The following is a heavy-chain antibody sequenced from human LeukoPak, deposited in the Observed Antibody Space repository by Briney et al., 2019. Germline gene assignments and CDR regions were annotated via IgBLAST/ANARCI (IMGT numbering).Heavy chain of an antibody. CDR3: AGNPGIAAAPEGGY. D-gene: IGHD6-13*01. J-gene: IGHJ4*02. CDR1: GGSISSGGYY. V-gene: IGHV4-31*03. Sequence: SETLSLTCTVSGGSISSGGYYWSWIRQHPGKGLEWIGYIYYSGSTYYNPSLKSRVTISVDTSKNQFSLKLSSVTAADTAVYYCAGNPGIAAAPEGGYWGQGTLVTVSS. CDR2: IYYSGST.